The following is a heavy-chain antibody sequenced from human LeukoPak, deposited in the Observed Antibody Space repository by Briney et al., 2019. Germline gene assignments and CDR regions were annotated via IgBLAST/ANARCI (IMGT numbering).Heavy chain of an antibody. CDR1: GFTFSTYE. CDR3: ARDLRASIAARPAY. Sequence: GGCLRHSCAASGFTFSTYEMNWVRQAPGRGLEWVSYISSSGSTIYYADSVKGRLTISRDNARKSLYLQMNSLRAEDTAVYYCARDLRASIAARPAYWGQGTLVTVSS. CDR2: ISSSGSTI. D-gene: IGHD6-6*01. V-gene: IGHV3-48*03. J-gene: IGHJ4*02.